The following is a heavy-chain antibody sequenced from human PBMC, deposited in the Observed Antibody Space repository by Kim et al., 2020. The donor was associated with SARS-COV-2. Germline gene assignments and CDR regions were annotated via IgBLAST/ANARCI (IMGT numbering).Heavy chain of an antibody. CDR2: ISWDGGST. Sequence: GGSLRLSCAASGFTFDDYTMHWVRQAPGKGLEWVSLISWDGGSTYYADSVKGRFTIYRDNSKNSLYLQMNSLRTEDTALYYCAKDGTLGYYGSGSGGSFDYWGQGTLVTVSS. J-gene: IGHJ4*02. V-gene: IGHV3-43*01. D-gene: IGHD3-10*01. CDR3: AKDGTLGYYGSGSGGSFDY. CDR1: GFTFDDYT.